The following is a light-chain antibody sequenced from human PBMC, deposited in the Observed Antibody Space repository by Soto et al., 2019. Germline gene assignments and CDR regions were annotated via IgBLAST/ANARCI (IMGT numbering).Light chain of an antibody. CDR1: SSDVGGYNY. Sequence: QSALTQPRSVSGSPGQSVTISCTGTSSDVGGYNYVSWYQQHPGKAPKLMIYDVSKRPSGVPDRFSGSKSGNTASLTISGLQAEDEAEYYCCSYVGSYVFGTGTKVTV. V-gene: IGLV2-11*01. J-gene: IGLJ1*01. CDR2: DVS. CDR3: CSYVGSYV.